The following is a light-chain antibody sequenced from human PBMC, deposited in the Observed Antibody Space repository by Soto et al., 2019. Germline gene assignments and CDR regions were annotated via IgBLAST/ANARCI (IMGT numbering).Light chain of an antibody. CDR3: QQYFGIPLT. CDR2: WAS. J-gene: IGKJ4*01. Sequence: DIVMTQSPDSLAVSLGARATINCKSSRSLLHGSNNENLLAWDQQRPGQPPKLLFYWASTRQSGVPERFSGSGSETDFTLTISSLRAEDVAVYYCQQYFGIPLTFGGGTKVEIK. V-gene: IGKV4-1*01. CDR1: RSLLHGSNNENL.